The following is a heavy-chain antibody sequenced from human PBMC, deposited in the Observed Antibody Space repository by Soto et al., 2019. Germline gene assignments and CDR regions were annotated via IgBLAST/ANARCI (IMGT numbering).Heavy chain of an antibody. D-gene: IGHD4-17*01. Sequence: QITLKESGPTLVKPTQTLTLTCTFSGFSLRNSGVGVGWIRQPPGKALEWLALIYWDDDKRYSPSLKSRLTITKDTPKNLVVLTMTNMDPVDTATYYCAHLTTGGFYFDYWGQGTLVTVSS. V-gene: IGHV2-5*02. J-gene: IGHJ4*02. CDR3: AHLTTGGFYFDY. CDR2: IYWDDDK. CDR1: GFSLRNSGVG.